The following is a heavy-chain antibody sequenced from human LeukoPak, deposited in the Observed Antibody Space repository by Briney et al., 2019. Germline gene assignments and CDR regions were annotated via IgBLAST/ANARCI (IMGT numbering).Heavy chain of an antibody. CDR1: GGSISSGDYY. V-gene: IGHV4-30-4*08. CDR3: ARGSIFGVVITSNWFDP. CDR2: IYYSGST. Sequence: SETLSLTCTVSGGSISSGDYYWSWIRQPPGKGLEWIGYIYYSGSTYYNPSLKSRVTISVDTSKNQFSLKLSSVTAADTAVYYCARGSIFGVVITSNWFDPWGQGTLVTVSS. D-gene: IGHD3-3*01. J-gene: IGHJ5*02.